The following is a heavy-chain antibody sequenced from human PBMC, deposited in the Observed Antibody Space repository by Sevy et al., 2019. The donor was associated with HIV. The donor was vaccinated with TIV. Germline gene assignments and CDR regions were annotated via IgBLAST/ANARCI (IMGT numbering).Heavy chain of an antibody. CDR3: AKDRRRSLAAAFDY. V-gene: IGHV3-23*01. CDR1: GFTFSSYA. Sequence: GGSLRLSCAASGFTFSSYAMSWVRQAPGKGLEWVSAISGSGGSTYYADSVKGRFTISRDNSKNTLYLQMNSLGAEDTAVYYCAKDRRRSLAAAFDYWGQGTLVTVSS. J-gene: IGHJ4*02. D-gene: IGHD6-13*01. CDR2: ISGSGGST.